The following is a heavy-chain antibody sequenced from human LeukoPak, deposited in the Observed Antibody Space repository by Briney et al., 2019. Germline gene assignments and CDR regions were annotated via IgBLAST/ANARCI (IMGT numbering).Heavy chain of an antibody. CDR2: ISGSGGST. D-gene: IGHD6-19*01. CDR1: GFTISSYA. V-gene: IGHV3-23*01. Sequence: GVSLRLSCAASGFTISSYAMSWVRQAPGKGLEWVSAISGSGGSTYYADSVKGRFTISRDNSKNTLYLQMNSLRAEDTAVYYCAKTGYSSGFWSPTDAFDIWGQGTMVTVSS. J-gene: IGHJ3*02. CDR3: AKTGYSSGFWSPTDAFDI.